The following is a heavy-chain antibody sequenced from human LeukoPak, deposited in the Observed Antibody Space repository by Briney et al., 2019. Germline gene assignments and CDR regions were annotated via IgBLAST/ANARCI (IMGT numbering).Heavy chain of an antibody. J-gene: IGHJ4*02. CDR3: ARVGLLWFGESIDY. V-gene: IGHV3-30*03. Sequence: GRSLRLSCAASGFTFSSYGMHWVRQAPGKGLEWVAVISYDGSNKYYADSVKGRFTISRDNSKNTLYLQMNSLRAEDTAVYYCARVGLLWFGESIDYWGQGTLVTVSS. D-gene: IGHD3-10*01. CDR2: ISYDGSNK. CDR1: GFTFSSYG.